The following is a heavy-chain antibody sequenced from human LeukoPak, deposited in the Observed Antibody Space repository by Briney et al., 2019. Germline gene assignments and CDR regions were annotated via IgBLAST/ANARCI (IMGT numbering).Heavy chain of an antibody. V-gene: IGHV3-33*01. J-gene: IGHJ4*02. CDR2: IWYDGSNK. D-gene: IGHD1-26*01. CDR1: GFTFSSYG. Sequence: PGRSLRLSCAASGFTFSSYGMNWVRQAPGKGLEWVAVIWYDGSNKYYVDSVKGRFTISRDNSKNTLYLQMNSLRAEDTAVYYCARERVPSGSYFDYWGQGTLVTVSS. CDR3: ARERVPSGSYFDY.